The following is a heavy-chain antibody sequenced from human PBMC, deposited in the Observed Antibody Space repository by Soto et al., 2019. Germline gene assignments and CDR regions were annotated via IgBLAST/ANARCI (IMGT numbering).Heavy chain of an antibody. CDR1: GGTFSSYA. J-gene: IGHJ6*02. CDR3: ARAGLGPNEDYDYCCYCMDV. CDR2: IIPIFGTA. Sequence: QVQLVQSGAEVKKPGSSVKVSCKASGGTFSSYAISWVRQAPGQGLEWMGGIIPIFGTANYAQKFQGRVTITADESTSPAYMERSSLRSEDTAVYYCARAGLGPNEDYDYCCYCMDVWGHGTTVTVSS. D-gene: IGHD3-16*01. V-gene: IGHV1-69*12.